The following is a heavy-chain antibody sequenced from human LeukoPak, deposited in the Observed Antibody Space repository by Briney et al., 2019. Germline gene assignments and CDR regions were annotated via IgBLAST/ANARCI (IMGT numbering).Heavy chain of an antibody. CDR1: GYTFTSYD. V-gene: IGHV1-18*01. CDR2: ISTYNGKT. Sequence: ASVKVSCKASGYTFTSYDINWVRQATGQGPEWMGWISTYNGKTSYAQKFQDRVTLTTDTSTSTAYMEVRSLRSDDTAVYYCAREEPRITMVRGADYWGQGTLVIVSS. CDR3: AREEPRITMVRGADY. D-gene: IGHD3-10*01. J-gene: IGHJ4*02.